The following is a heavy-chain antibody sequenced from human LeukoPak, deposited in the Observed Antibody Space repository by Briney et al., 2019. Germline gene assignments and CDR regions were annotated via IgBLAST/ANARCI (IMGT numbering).Heavy chain of an antibody. Sequence: PGGSLRLSCAASGFTFSTYSMNWVRQAPGKGLEWVSYISSSTTIYYADSVKGRFTISRDNAKNSLFLQMNSLRDDDTAVYYCARASFQRWLQLGGDWGQGTLVTVSS. D-gene: IGHD5-24*01. V-gene: IGHV3-48*02. CDR1: GFTFSTYS. CDR3: ARASFQRWLQLGGD. CDR2: ISSSTTI. J-gene: IGHJ4*02.